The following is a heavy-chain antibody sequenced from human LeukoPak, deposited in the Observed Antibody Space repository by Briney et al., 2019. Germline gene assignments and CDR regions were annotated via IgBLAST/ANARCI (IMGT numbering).Heavy chain of an antibody. Sequence: SETLSLTCTVSGGSISSSSYYWGWIRQPPGKGLEWIGSIYYSGSTYYNPSLESRVTISVDTSKNQFSLKLNSLTAADTAVYYCARGYFDYWGQGTLVTVSS. J-gene: IGHJ4*02. V-gene: IGHV4-39*07. CDR3: ARGYFDY. CDR2: IYYSGST. CDR1: GGSISSSSYY.